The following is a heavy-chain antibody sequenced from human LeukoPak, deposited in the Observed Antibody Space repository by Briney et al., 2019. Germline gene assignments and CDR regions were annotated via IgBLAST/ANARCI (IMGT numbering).Heavy chain of an antibody. CDR3: ARVQSVYCSGGSCYPFDP. J-gene: IGHJ5*02. D-gene: IGHD2-15*01. Sequence: SETLSLTCAVYGGSFSGYYWSWIRQPPGKGLEWIGEINHSGSTNYNPSLKSRVTISVDTSKNQFSLKLSSVTAADTAMYYCARVQSVYCSGGSCYPFDPWGQGTLVTVSS. CDR2: INHSGST. CDR1: GGSFSGYY. V-gene: IGHV4-34*01.